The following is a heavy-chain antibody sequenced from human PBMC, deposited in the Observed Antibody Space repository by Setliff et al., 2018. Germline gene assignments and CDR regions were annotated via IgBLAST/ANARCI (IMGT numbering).Heavy chain of an antibody. CDR1: GYTFSTYG. J-gene: IGHJ3*01. V-gene: IGHV1-18*01. D-gene: IGHD2-2*01. Sequence: ASVKVSCKASGYTFSTYGLHWVRQAPGQGPEWMGMIITSTGKTSYAQKFQGRVTMTTDTSTGTGYMELRSLRSDDTAVYFCARFGGSCSSSSCYASDLWGQGTRVTVSS. CDR2: IITSTGKT. CDR3: ARFGGSCSSSSCYASDL.